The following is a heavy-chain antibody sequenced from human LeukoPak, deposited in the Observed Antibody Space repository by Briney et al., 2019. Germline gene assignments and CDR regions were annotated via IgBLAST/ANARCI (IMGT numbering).Heavy chain of an antibody. Sequence: ASVKVSRKASGGTFSSYAISWVRQAPGQGLGWMGGIIPIFGTANYAQKFQGRVTITADESTSTAYMELSSLRSEDTAVYYCARDFVGGGLSGSYYWFDPWGQGTLVTVSS. D-gene: IGHD3-10*01. J-gene: IGHJ5*02. V-gene: IGHV1-69*13. CDR2: IIPIFGTA. CDR3: ARDFVGGGLSGSYYWFDP. CDR1: GGTFSSYA.